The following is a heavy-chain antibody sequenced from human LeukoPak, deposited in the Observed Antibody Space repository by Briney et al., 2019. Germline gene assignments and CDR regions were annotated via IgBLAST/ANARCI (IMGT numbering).Heavy chain of an antibody. V-gene: IGHV1-2*04. Sequence: ASVKVSCKASGYTFTGYYMHWVRQAPGQGLEWLGWFNPNSGGPNYAKKFQGWVTMTRDTSISTAYMELSRLRSDDTAVYYCARATSYDILTGYYSDWFDPWGQGTLVTVSS. CDR2: FNPNSGGP. CDR1: GYTFTGYY. D-gene: IGHD3-9*01. CDR3: ARATSYDILTGYYSDWFDP. J-gene: IGHJ5*02.